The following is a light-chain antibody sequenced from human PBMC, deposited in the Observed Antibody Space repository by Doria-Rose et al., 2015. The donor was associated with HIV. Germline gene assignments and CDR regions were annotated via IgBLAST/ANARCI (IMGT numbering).Light chain of an antibody. J-gene: IGKJ1*01. CDR3: HQYGTSWT. CDR1: QRFSSNY. Sequence: TQSPGTLSLSPGERATLSCRASQRFSSNYLAWYQQQPGQAPSLLIYDGSTRATGIPDRFSASGSGTDFTLTINRLEPEDFALYYCHQYGTSWTFGQGTKVEI. CDR2: DGS. V-gene: IGKV3-20*01.